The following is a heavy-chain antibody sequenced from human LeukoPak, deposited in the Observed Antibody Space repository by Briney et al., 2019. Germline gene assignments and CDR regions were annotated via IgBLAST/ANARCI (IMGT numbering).Heavy chain of an antibody. CDR1: GGTFSSYA. Sequence: GASVKVSCKASGGTFSSYAISWVRQAPGQGLEWMGRIIPILGIANYAQKFQGRVTITADKSTSTAYMELSSLRSEDTAVYYCASRMGDTAMATGDYWGQGTLVTVSS. J-gene: IGHJ4*02. CDR3: ASRMGDTAMATGDY. V-gene: IGHV1-69*04. D-gene: IGHD5-18*01. CDR2: IIPILGIA.